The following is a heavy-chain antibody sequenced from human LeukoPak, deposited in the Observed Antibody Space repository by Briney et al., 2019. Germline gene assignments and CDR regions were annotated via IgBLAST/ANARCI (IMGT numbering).Heavy chain of an antibody. V-gene: IGHV1-24*01. CDR3: ARGGGLRQQLVYGY. D-gene: IGHD6-13*01. J-gene: IGHJ4*02. CDR1: GYTLTELS. CDR2: LDPEDGER. Sequence: ASVKVSCKVSGYTLTELSIHWVRQAPGKGLEWMGGLDPEDGERIYAQKFQDRVTVTEDTSTDTAYMELSSLRSEDTAVYYCARGGGLRQQLVYGYWGQGTLVTVSS.